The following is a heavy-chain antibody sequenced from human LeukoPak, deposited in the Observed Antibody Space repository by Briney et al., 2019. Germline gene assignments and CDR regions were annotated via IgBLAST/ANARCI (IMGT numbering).Heavy chain of an antibody. Sequence: SETLSLTCAVYGGSFSGYYWSWIRPPPGKGLAWIGEINHSGSTNYNPSLQSRVTISVDTSKNQFSLKLSSVTAADTAVYYCARGRRVATCRRTNGMDVWGKGTTVTVSS. CDR3: ARGRRVATCRRTNGMDV. D-gene: IGHD5-12*01. CDR2: INHSGST. J-gene: IGHJ6*04. CDR1: GGSFSGYY. V-gene: IGHV4-34*01.